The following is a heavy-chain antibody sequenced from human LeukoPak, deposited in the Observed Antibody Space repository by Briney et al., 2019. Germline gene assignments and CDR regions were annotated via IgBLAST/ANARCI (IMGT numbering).Heavy chain of an antibody. Sequence: GESLKISCKGSGYSFTSYWIGWVRQMPGKGLEWMGIIYPGDSDTRYSPSFQGQVTISADKSISTAYLQWGSLKASDTAMYYCARLVEFDSSSFLYFDYWGQGTLVTVSS. CDR3: ARLVEFDSSSFLYFDY. CDR1: GYSFTSYW. D-gene: IGHD6-13*01. V-gene: IGHV5-51*01. J-gene: IGHJ4*02. CDR2: IYPGDSDT.